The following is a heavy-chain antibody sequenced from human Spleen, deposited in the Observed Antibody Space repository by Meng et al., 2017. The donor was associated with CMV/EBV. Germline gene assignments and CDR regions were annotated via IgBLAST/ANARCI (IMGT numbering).Heavy chain of an antibody. CDR3: ARDRWKGYYGMDV. D-gene: IGHD1-1*01. Sequence: SETLSLTCAVYGGSFSGYYWSWIRQPPGKGLEWIGYIYYSGSTNYNPSLKSRVTISVDTSKNQFSLKLSSVTAADTAVYYCARDRWKGYYGMDVWGQGTTVTVSS. CDR2: IYYSGST. V-gene: IGHV4-59*01. J-gene: IGHJ6*02. CDR1: GGSFSGYY.